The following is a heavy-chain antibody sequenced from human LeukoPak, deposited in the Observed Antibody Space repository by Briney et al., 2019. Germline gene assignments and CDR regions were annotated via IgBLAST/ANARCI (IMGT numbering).Heavy chain of an antibody. V-gene: IGHV3-23*01. Sequence: GGSLRLSCAASGFTFSSCAMNWVRQAPMKGLEWVSSISASGGSTDYADSVKGRFTISRDNSKNTLYLQMHSLRAEDTAVYYCAKDPSDSYYFDDWGRGTLVTVSS. J-gene: IGHJ4*02. CDR2: ISASGGST. CDR1: GFTFSSCA. CDR3: AKDPSDSYYFDD. D-gene: IGHD2-21*02.